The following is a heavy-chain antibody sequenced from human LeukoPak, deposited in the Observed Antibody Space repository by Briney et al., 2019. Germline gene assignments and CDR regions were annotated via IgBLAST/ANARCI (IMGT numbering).Heavy chain of an antibody. CDR3: ARRLEYSGSKGVFDY. CDR1: GFTFSSYG. D-gene: IGHD1-26*01. J-gene: IGHJ4*02. V-gene: IGHV3-33*01. CDR2: IWYDGTKK. Sequence: PGRSLRLSCAASGFTFSSYGMHWVRQAPGKGLEWVAVIWYDGTKKYYADSVKGRFTISRDNSKNTLDLQMNSLRAEDTAVYYCARRLEYSGSKGVFDYWGQGTLVTVSS.